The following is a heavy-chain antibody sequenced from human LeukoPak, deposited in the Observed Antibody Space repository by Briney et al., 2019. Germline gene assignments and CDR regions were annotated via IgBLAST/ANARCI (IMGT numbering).Heavy chain of an antibody. D-gene: IGHD6-19*01. CDR3: ARGLREFDY. V-gene: IGHV4-39*07. CDR1: GGSISSTRHY. Sequence: SETLSLTCTVSGGSISSTRHYWGWIRQPPGKGLEWIGSIYYSGSTYYNPSLKSRVTISVDTSKNQFSLKLSSVTAADTAVYYCARGLREFDYWGQGTLVTVSS. J-gene: IGHJ4*02. CDR2: IYYSGST.